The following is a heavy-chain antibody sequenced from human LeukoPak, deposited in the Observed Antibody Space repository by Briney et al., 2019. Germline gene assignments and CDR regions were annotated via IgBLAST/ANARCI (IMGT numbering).Heavy chain of an antibody. CDR3: ARARSPSSGYLLRDHNWFDP. V-gene: IGHV1-69*05. J-gene: IGHJ5*02. D-gene: IGHD3-22*01. Sequence: SVKVSCKASGGTFNSYAISWVRQAPGQGLEWMGGIIPIFGTANHAQKFQGRVTITTDESTSTAYMELSSLRSEDTAVYYCARARSPSSGYLLRDHNWFDPWGQGTLVTVSS. CDR1: GGTFNSYA. CDR2: IIPIFGTA.